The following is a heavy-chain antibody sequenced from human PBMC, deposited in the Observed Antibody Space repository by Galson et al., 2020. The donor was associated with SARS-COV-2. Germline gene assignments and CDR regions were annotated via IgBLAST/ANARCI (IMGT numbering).Heavy chain of an antibody. CDR3: ARAGYSSSWWLSPSDY. CDR2: IKEDGSEK. J-gene: IGHJ4*02. Sequence: GESLKISCAASGFTFSSYWMSWVRQAPGKGLEWVANIKEDGSEKYYVDSVKGRFTISRDNAKNSLSLEMNSLRAGDTAVYYCARAGYSSSWWLSPSDYWGQGTLVTGSS. D-gene: IGHD6-13*01. V-gene: IGHV3-7*01. CDR1: GFTFSSYW.